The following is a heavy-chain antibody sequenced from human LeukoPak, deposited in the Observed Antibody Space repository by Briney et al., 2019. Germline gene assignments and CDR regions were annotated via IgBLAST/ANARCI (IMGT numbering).Heavy chain of an antibody. CDR3: ARDRIAADYDAFDI. D-gene: IGHD6-13*01. CDR2: INPNSGGT. J-gene: IGHJ3*02. CDR1: RGTFSSYA. Sequence: GASVKVSCKASRGTFSSYAINWVRQAPGQGLEWMGWINPNSGGTNYAQKFQGRVTMTRDTSISTAYMELSRLRSDDTAVYYCARDRIAADYDAFDIWGQGTMVTVSS. V-gene: IGHV1-2*02.